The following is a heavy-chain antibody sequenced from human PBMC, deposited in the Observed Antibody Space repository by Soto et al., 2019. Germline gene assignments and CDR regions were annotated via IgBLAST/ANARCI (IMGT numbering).Heavy chain of an antibody. CDR2: ISAYNGNT. CDR3: ATTYTPLTVGNYYDSSGYYYFDY. CDR1: GYTFTSYG. Sequence: ASVKVSCKASGYTFTSYGISWVRQAPGQGLEWMGWISAYNGNTNYAQKLQGRVTMTTDTSTSTAYMELRSLRSDDTAVYYCATTYTPLTVGNYYDSSGYYYFDYWGQGTLVTVSS. D-gene: IGHD3-22*01. V-gene: IGHV1-18*01. J-gene: IGHJ4*02.